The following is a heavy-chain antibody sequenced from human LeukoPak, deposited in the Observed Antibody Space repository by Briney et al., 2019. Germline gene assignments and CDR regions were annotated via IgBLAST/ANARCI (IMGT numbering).Heavy chain of an antibody. D-gene: IGHD4-17*01. CDR2: IYYTGST. J-gene: IGHJ4*02. V-gene: IGHV4-59*08. CDR3: ARLPTVTFFDY. Sequence: SETLSLTCTVSGGSISGYYWSWIRQSPGKGLESIGFIYYTGSTNYNPSLNSRVTISLDTSKNQFSLRLSSVTAADTAVYYCARLPTVTFFDYWGQGTLVTVSS. CDR1: GGSISGYY.